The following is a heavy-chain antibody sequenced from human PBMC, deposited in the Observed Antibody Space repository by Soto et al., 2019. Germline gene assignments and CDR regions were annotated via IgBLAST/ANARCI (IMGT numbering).Heavy chain of an antibody. V-gene: IGHV3-21*01. D-gene: IGHD3-3*01. CDR3: ARDRGNYDFWSGYYLPDAFDI. CDR1: GFTFSSYS. CDR2: ISSSSSYI. Sequence: PGGSLRLSCAASGFTFSSYSMNWVRQAPGKGLEWVSSISSSSSYIYYADSVKGRFTISRDNAKNSLYLQMNSLRAEDTAVYYCARDRGNYDFWSGYYLPDAFDIWGQGTMVTVSS. J-gene: IGHJ3*02.